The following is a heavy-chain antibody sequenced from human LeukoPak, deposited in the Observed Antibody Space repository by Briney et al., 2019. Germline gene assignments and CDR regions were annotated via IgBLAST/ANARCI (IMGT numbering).Heavy chain of an antibody. J-gene: IGHJ4*02. D-gene: IGHD2-2*01. V-gene: IGHV3-21*01. Sequence: GGSLRLSCAASGFTFSTYSMNWVRQVPGKVLGWVGSIRSIGGYIYYADLVKGRFTISRDNAKNSLYLQMNSLRAGDTAVYYCARDDCSSTSCLLFDYWGQGTLVTVSS. CDR2: IRSIGGYI. CDR1: GFTFSTYS. CDR3: ARDDCSSTSCLLFDY.